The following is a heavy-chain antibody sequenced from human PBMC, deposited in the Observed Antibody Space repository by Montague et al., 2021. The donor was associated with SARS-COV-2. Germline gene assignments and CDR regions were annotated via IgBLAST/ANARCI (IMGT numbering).Heavy chain of an antibody. J-gene: IGHJ4*02. D-gene: IGHD2-15*01. V-gene: IGHV4-59*01. CDR3: ARAQNICFIANFWDYFDL. Sequence: SETLSLTCSVSGASTSNYYWTWIRQSPGKGLQWIGYIFCTGSTKFNPSLKSRVSMSLDTSKNHFSLRLSAVTAADTARYYCARAQNICFIANFWDYFDLWGLGALVTVSS. CDR2: IFCTGST. CDR1: GASTSNYY.